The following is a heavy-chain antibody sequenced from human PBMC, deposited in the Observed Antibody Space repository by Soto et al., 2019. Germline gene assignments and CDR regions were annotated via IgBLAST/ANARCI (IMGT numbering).Heavy chain of an antibody. CDR1: GFTFSSYG. CDR3: ANDKRIVVVTAPTRYYGMDV. CDR2: ISYDGSNK. V-gene: IGHV3-30*18. Sequence: GGTLRRSCAASGFTFSSYGMHWVRQAPGKGLEWVAVISYDGSNKYYADSVKGRFTISRDNSKNTLYLQMNSLRAEDTAVYYCANDKRIVVVTAPTRYYGMDVWGQGTTVTVSS. J-gene: IGHJ6*02. D-gene: IGHD3-22*01.